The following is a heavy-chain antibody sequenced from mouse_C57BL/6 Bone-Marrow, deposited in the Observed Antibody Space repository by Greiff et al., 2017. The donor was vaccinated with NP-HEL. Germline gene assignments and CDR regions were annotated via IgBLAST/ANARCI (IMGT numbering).Heavy chain of an antibody. CDR2: ISYDGSN. D-gene: IGHD4-1*01. Sequence: EVKLQESGPGLVKPSQSLSLTCSVTGYSITSGYYWNWIRQFPGNKLEWMGYISYDGSNNYNPSLKNRISITRDTSKNQFFLKLNSVTTEDTATYYCARGLLTGYWYFDVWGTGTTVTVSS. V-gene: IGHV3-6*01. J-gene: IGHJ1*03. CDR3: ARGLLTGYWYFDV. CDR1: GYSITSGYY.